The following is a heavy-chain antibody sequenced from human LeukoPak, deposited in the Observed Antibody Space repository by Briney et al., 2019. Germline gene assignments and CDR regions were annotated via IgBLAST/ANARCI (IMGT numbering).Heavy chain of an antibody. CDR2: ISYDGSNK. D-gene: IGHD3-16*01. J-gene: IGHJ6*02. CDR1: GFTFSSYG. Sequence: LGRSLRLSCAASGFTFSSYGMHWVRQAPGKGLEWVAVISYDGSNKYYADSVKGRFTISRDNSKNTLYLQMNSLRAEDTAVYYCAKEDPWGSGMDVWGQGTTVTVSS. CDR3: AKEDPWGSGMDV. V-gene: IGHV3-30*18.